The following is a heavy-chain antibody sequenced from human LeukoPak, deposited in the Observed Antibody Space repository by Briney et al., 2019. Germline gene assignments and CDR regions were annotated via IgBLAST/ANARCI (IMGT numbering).Heavy chain of an antibody. D-gene: IGHD3-22*01. CDR2: ISGGGGST. CDR1: GFTFSTYG. J-gene: IGHJ6*03. V-gene: IGHV3-23*01. Sequence: PGGTLRLSCGASGFTFSTYGMSWVRQAPGRGLEWVSSISGGGGSTYYADSVKGRFTISRDNSKNTLYLQMNNLRAEDTAVYFCAKGGSRYYGNSGYEKPPFYYYYMDVWGKGTTVTVSS. CDR3: AKGGSRYYGNSGYEKPPFYYYYMDV.